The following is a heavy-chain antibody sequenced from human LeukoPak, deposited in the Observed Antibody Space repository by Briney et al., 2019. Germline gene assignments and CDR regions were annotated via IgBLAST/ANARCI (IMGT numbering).Heavy chain of an antibody. CDR2: IMSIFGGA. V-gene: IGHV1-69*13. D-gene: IGHD6-13*01. Sequence: ASVKVSCKASGGTFSTYAINWVRQAPGQGLEWMGGIMSIFGGANYAQKFQGRLTITADESTSTAYMELSSLRSEDTAIYYCAKVEIVAAPSWFDPWGQGTLVTVSS. CDR1: GGTFSTYA. J-gene: IGHJ5*02. CDR3: AKVEIVAAPSWFDP.